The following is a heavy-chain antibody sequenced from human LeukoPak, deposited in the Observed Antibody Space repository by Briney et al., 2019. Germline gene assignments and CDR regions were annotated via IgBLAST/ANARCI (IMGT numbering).Heavy chain of an antibody. D-gene: IGHD6-13*01. CDR2: INHSGRT. V-gene: IGHV4-34*01. CDR3: ARPSIAAAGRGTRRWFDP. CDR1: GGSFSGYY. J-gene: IGHJ5*02. Sequence: SETLSLTCAVSGGSFSGYYWTWIRQPPGKGLEWIGEINHSGRTNYNPSLKSRVTISVDTSKNQFSLKLSSVTAADTAVYYCARPSIAAAGRGTRRWFDPWGQGTLVTVSS.